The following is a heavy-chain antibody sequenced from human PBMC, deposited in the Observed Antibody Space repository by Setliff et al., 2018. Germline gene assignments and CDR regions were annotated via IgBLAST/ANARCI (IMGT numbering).Heavy chain of an antibody. CDR3: ARENTAKNFWGEESDY. J-gene: IGHJ4*02. Sequence: GASVKVSCKTSGYPFTDYYIHWVRQAPGQGLEWMGRINPGDGSTTYAQKFQGRVKMTRDTSTNTVYMQLNSLRFEDRAVYYCARENTAKNFWGEESDYWGQGTLVTVSS. CDR2: INPGDGST. CDR1: GYPFTDYY. V-gene: IGHV1-46*01. D-gene: IGHD3-3*01.